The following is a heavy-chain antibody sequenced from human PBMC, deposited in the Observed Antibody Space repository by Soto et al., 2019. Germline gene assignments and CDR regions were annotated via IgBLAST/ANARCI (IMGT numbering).Heavy chain of an antibody. V-gene: IGHV3-15*07. D-gene: IGHD3-22*01. J-gene: IGHJ4*02. CDR2: IKSKTDGGTT. CDR3: TTDEAHYYDSSGYYYVSGY. CDR1: GFTFSNAW. Sequence: GGSLRLSCAASGFTFSNAWMNWVRQAPGKGLEWVGRIKSKTDGGTTDYAAPVKGRFTISRDDSKNTLYLQMNSLKTEDTAVYYCTTDEAHYYDSSGYYYVSGYWGQGTLVTVSS.